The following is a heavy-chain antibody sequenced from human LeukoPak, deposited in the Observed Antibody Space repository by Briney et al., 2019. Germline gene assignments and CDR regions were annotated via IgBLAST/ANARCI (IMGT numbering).Heavy chain of an antibody. V-gene: IGHV4-61*02. D-gene: IGHD6-6*01. CDR2: IYTSGST. CDR3: ARGGTYSSSSDDY. CDR1: GGSISSGSYY. Sequence: PSETLSLTCTVSGGSISSGSYYWSWIRQPAGTGLEWIGRIYTSGSTNYNPSLKSRVTISVDTSKNQFSLKLSSVTAADTAVYYCARGGTYSSSSDDYWGQGTLVTVSS. J-gene: IGHJ4*02.